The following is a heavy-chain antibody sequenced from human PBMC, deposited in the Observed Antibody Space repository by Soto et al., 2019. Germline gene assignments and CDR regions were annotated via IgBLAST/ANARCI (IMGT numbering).Heavy chain of an antibody. CDR3: TPMQYPDSRGYELGY. V-gene: IGHV3-30*03. J-gene: IGHJ4*02. CDR1: SV. D-gene: IGHD3-22*01. Sequence: SVVDGARQAPGKGLEWVAVISYDGSNKYYADSVKGRFTISRDNSKNTLYLQMNSLRAEDTAVYYCTPMQYPDSRGYELGYWAQAPL. CDR2: ISYDGSNK.